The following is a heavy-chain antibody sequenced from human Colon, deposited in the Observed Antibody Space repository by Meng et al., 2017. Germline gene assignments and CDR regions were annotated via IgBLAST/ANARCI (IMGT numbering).Heavy chain of an antibody. J-gene: IGHJ4*02. D-gene: IGHD4-23*01. CDR2: IDHRGDP. V-gene: IGHV4-4*02. CDR1: GGSITTNSY. CDR3: ARHGGYYQDY. Sequence: QVHLWDAGPGLVNPSGTLSLTCAVSGGSITTNSYWSCLRQSPEKGLEGIGQIDHRGDPYYNPSLKSRVTMSVDRSKSQASLQMTSVTAADTAVYYCARHGGYYQDYWGQGTLVTVSS.